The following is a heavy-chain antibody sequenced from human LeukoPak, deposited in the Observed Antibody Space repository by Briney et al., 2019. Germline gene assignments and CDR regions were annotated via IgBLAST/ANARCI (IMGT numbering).Heavy chain of an antibody. Sequence: GGSLRLSCAASGFTFSSYWMSWVRPAPGKRLEWVSYISSSAGSIYLADSVKDRFSVSRDNAKNSLYLQMTSLRAEDTGIYYCARVLLSGYDRPIDFWGQGTLVTVSS. J-gene: IGHJ4*02. CDR2: ISSSAGSI. D-gene: IGHD5-12*01. CDR3: ARVLLSGYDRPIDF. V-gene: IGHV3-48*04. CDR1: GFTFSSYW.